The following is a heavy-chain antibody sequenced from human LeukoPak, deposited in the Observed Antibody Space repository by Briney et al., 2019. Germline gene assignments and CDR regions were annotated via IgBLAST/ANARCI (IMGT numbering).Heavy chain of an antibody. Sequence: GGSLRLSCAASGFTFSSYGMHWVRQAPGKGLEWVAFIRYDGSNKYYADSVKGRFTISRDNSKNTLYLQMNSLRAEDTAVYYCAKDLGMTTVTTGAFDIWGQGTMVTVFS. V-gene: IGHV3-30*02. CDR3: AKDLGMTTVTTGAFDI. J-gene: IGHJ3*02. D-gene: IGHD4-11*01. CDR1: GFTFSSYG. CDR2: IRYDGSNK.